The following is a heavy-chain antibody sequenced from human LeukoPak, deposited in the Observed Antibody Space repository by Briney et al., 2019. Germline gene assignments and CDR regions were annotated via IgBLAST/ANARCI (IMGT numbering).Heavy chain of an antibody. J-gene: IGHJ5*02. CDR1: GFSFSSYA. CDR3: ASMTAAAGPFDP. D-gene: IGHD6-13*01. V-gene: IGHV3-30*04. CDR2: ISYDGSNK. Sequence: GGSLRLSCAASGFSFSSYAMHWVRQAPGKGLEWVAVISYDGSNKYYADSVKGRFTISRDNSKNTLYLQMNSLRAEDTAVYYCASMTAAAGPFDPWGQGTLVTVSS.